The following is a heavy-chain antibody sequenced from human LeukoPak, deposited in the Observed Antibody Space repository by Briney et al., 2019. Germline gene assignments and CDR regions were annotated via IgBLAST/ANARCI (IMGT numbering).Heavy chain of an antibody. CDR1: GFTFSSYA. J-gene: IGHJ4*02. Sequence: GGSLRLSCAGSGFTFSSYAMSWVRQAPGKGLEWVSAITNSGGSTCYADSVKGRFTISRDNSKNTLYLQMHSLRAEDTAVYYCAKLELAVADSWGQGTLVTVSS. CDR2: ITNSGGST. V-gene: IGHV3-23*01. CDR3: AKLELAVADS. D-gene: IGHD6-19*01.